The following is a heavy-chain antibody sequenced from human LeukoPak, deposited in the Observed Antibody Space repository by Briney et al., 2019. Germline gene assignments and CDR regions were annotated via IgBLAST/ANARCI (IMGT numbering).Heavy chain of an antibody. CDR3: ARPHHHYDTDTSVTTAFYFDY. J-gene: IGHJ4*02. CDR1: GASFSSTTYY. D-gene: IGHD3-16*01. Sequence: SETLSLTCNVSGASFSSTTYYWAWIRQPPGKGLEWIGSIYSGGSTFYNPSLMGRVTISVDTSKNQFSLKLNSATAADTAVYFCARPHHHYDTDTSVTTAFYFDYWGQGTLVTVSS. V-gene: IGHV4-39*01. CDR2: IYSGGST.